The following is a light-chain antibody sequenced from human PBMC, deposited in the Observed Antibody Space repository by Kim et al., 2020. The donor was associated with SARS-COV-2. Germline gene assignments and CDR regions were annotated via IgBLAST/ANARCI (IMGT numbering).Light chain of an antibody. CDR1: QGIRKF. CDR3: QQFDDTYT. J-gene: IGKJ2*01. Sequence: RAATVRDRVTSTCQTSQGIRKFFNWYQQRPGKAPKLLIYDASGLRSGVPSRFSGSGSGTHFTFTITSLQPEDIGTYFCQQFDDTYTFGQGTKLEI. V-gene: IGKV1-33*01. CDR2: DAS.